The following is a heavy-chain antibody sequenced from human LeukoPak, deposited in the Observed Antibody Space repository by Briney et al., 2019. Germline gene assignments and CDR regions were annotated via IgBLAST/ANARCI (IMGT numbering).Heavy chain of an antibody. D-gene: IGHD3-10*01. CDR2: IKQDGSEK. CDR3: ARDRVLLWFGEYGYFDY. V-gene: IGHV3-7*01. J-gene: IGHJ4*02. CDR1: GFTFSSYS. Sequence: GGSLRLSCAASGFTFSSYSMNWVRQAPGKGLEGVANIKQDGSEKYYVASVKGRFTISRDNAKNSLYLQMNSLRAEDTAVYYCARDRVLLWFGEYGYFDYWGQGTLVTVSS.